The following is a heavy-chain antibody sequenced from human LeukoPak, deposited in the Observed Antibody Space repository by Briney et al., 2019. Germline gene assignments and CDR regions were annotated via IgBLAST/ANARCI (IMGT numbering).Heavy chain of an antibody. Sequence: SETLSLTCTVSGGSISGYYWSWIRQPPGEGLQWIGCIYNSGITDYNPSLKSRVAISVDTSKNQFSLRLTSVTAADTAVYYCARYRAFDIWGRGTLVTVSS. CDR1: GGSISGYY. V-gene: IGHV4-59*01. CDR3: ARYRAFDI. J-gene: IGHJ3*02. CDR2: IYNSGIT.